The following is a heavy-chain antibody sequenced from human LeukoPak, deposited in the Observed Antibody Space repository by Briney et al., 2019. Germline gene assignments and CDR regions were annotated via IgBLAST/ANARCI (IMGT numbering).Heavy chain of an antibody. J-gene: IGHJ5*02. CDR1: GFTFSNAW. CDR3: TTVRCTSTSCYRAS. Sequence: GGSLRLSCVASGFTFSNAWMSWVRRAPGRGLDWVGRFKSESDGGTTNYAEPVKGRFTISRDDSKNTLFLQMNSVQMEDTAVYYCTTVRCTSTSCYRASWGRGTLVTASS. V-gene: IGHV3-15*01. CDR2: FKSESDGGTT. D-gene: IGHD2-2*01.